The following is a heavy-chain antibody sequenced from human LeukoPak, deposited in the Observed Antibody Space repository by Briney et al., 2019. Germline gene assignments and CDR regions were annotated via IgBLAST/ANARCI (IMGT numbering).Heavy chain of an antibody. CDR3: AKDRGIVVITMVDY. CDR2: IWYDGSNK. V-gene: IGHV3-30*02. D-gene: IGHD3-22*01. J-gene: IGHJ4*02. Sequence: PGGSLRLSCAASGFTFSSYGMHWVRQAPGKGLEWVAVIWYDGSNKYYADSVKGRFSISRDNSKNTLYLQMNSLRAEDTAVYYCAKDRGIVVITMVDYWGQGTLVTVSS. CDR1: GFTFSSYG.